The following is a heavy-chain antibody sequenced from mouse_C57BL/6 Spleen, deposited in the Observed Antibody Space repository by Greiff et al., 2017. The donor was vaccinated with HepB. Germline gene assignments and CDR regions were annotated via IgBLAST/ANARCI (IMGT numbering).Heavy chain of an antibody. V-gene: IGHV1-82*01. CDR3: AREGYYYGSGRYFDV. Sequence: QVQLQQSGPELVKPGASVKISCKASGYAFSSSWMNWVKQRPGKGLEWIGRIYPGDGDTNYNGKFKGKATLTADKSSSTAYMQHSSLSSEDSAVYFCAREGYYYGSGRYFDVWGTATTVTVSS. J-gene: IGHJ1*03. CDR1: GYAFSSSW. D-gene: IGHD1-1*01. CDR2: IYPGDGDT.